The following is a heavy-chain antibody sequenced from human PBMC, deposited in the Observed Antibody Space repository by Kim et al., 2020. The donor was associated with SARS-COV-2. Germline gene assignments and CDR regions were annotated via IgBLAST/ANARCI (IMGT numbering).Heavy chain of an antibody. D-gene: IGHD2-15*01. Sequence: ASVKVSCKVSGYTLTELSMHWVRQAPGKGLEWMGGFDPEDGETIYAQKFQGRVTMTEDTSTDTAYMELSSLRSEDTAVYYCATAPAVVVVAATTDYYYGMDVWRQGPTDTVSS. CDR3: ATAPAVVVVAATTDYYYGMDV. V-gene: IGHV1-24*01. CDR1: GYTLTELS. CDR2: FDPEDGET. J-gene: IGHJ6*02.